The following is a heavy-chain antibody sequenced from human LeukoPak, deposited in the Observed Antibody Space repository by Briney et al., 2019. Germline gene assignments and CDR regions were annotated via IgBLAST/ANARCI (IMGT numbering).Heavy chain of an antibody. CDR2: INHSGST. D-gene: IGHD3-3*01. J-gene: IGHJ5*02. CDR3: ASSLYDFWSGYLSNWFDP. V-gene: IGHV4-34*01. Sequence: SETLSLTCAVYGGSFSGHYWSWIRQPPGKGLERIGEINHSGSTNYNPSLKSRVTISVDTSKNQFSLKLSSVTAADTAVYYCASSLYDFWSGYLSNWFDPWGQGTLVTVSS. CDR1: GGSFSGHY.